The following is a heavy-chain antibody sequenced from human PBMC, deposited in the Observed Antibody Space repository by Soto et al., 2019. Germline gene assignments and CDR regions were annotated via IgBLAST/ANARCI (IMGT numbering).Heavy chain of an antibody. CDR2: IYYSGST. J-gene: IGHJ4*02. Sequence: SETLSLTCTVSGGSISSGDYYWSWIRQPPGKGLEWIGHIYYSGSTYYNPSLKSRVTISVDTSKNQFSLKLSSVTAADTAVYYCATSSGYYFPSVFYYWGQGTLVTVS. V-gene: IGHV4-30-4*01. CDR1: GGSISSGDYY. CDR3: ATSSGYYFPSVFYY. D-gene: IGHD3-22*01.